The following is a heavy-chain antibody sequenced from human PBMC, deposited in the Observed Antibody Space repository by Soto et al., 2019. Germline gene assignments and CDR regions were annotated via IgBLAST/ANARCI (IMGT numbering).Heavy chain of an antibody. CDR3: ARRDSSRWYHFAY. D-gene: IGHD6-19*01. CDR1: GGSISSYY. J-gene: IGHJ4*02. V-gene: IGHV4-59*08. Sequence: SETLSITCTVSGGSISSYYWSWIRQPPGKGLEWIGYVYYSGSTNYNPSLKSRVTISVDTSKNQFSLKLSSVTAADTAVYYCARRDSSRWYHFAYWGKGTLVTFSS. CDR2: VYYSGST.